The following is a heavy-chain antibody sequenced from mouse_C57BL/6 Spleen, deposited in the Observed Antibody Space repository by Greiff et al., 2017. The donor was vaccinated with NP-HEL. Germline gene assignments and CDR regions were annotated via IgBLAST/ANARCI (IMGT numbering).Heavy chain of an antibody. CDR1: GFTFTDYY. Sequence: EVQGVESGGGLVQPGGSLSLSCAASGFTFTDYYMSWVRQPPGKALEWLGFIRNKANGYTTEYSASVKGRFTISRDNSQSILYLQMNALRAEDSATYYCARYPLDGYYVHYFDYWGQGTTLTVSS. D-gene: IGHD2-3*01. CDR3: ARYPLDGYYVHYFDY. CDR2: IRNKANGYTT. J-gene: IGHJ2*01. V-gene: IGHV7-3*01.